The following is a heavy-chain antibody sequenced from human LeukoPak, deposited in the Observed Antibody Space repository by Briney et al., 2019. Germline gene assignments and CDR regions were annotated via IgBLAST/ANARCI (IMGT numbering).Heavy chain of an antibody. CDR2: IYYSGST. V-gene: IGHV4-39*01. J-gene: IGHJ5*02. D-gene: IGHD3-22*01. CDR1: GGSISSSSYY. Sequence: HPSETLCLTCTVSGGSISSSSYYWGWIRQPPGKGLEWIGSIYYSGSTYYNPSLKSRVTISVDASKNQFSLKLSSVTAADTAVYYCARRVVVVIGGWFDPWGQGTLVTVSS. CDR3: ARRVVVVIGGWFDP.